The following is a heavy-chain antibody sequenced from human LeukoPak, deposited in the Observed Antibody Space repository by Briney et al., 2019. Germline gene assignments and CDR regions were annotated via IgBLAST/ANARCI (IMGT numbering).Heavy chain of an antibody. CDR2: IHYSGNN. J-gene: IGHJ4*02. V-gene: IGHV4-59*01. CDR1: GDSISSYY. Sequence: SETLSLTCTVSGDSISSYYWTWIRQPPGKGLEWIGYIHYSGNNNYNPSLKSRVTISLDTSKNQFSLKLKSVTAADTAVYYCARGVGSGYTDDWGQGTLVTVSS. CDR3: ARGVGSGYTDD. D-gene: IGHD3-22*01.